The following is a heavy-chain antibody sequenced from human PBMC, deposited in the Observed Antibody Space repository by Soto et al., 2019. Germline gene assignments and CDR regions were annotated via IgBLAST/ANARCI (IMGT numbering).Heavy chain of an antibody. CDR3: AKVKGVYSSGWLYFDY. J-gene: IGHJ4*02. Sequence: GGSLRLSCAASGFTFSSYGMHWVRQAPGKGLEWVAVISYDGSNKYYADSVKGRFTISRDNSKNTLYLQMNSLRAEDTAVYYCAKVKGVYSSGWLYFDYWGQGTLVTVSS. CDR1: GFTFSSYG. D-gene: IGHD6-19*01. V-gene: IGHV3-30*18. CDR2: ISYDGSNK.